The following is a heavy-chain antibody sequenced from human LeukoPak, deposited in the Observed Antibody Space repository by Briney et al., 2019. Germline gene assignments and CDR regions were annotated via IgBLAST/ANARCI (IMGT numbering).Heavy chain of an antibody. CDR2: IEGDGRET. Sequence: GGSLRLSCAASGFTFRSHWMSWVRQAPGKGLEWVANIEGDGRETYYVDSVKGRFTISRDNAKNSVYLQMISLRAEDTAVYYCARVAFGLYVMDVWGQGTTVTVSS. CDR1: GFTFRSHW. V-gene: IGHV3-7*01. J-gene: IGHJ6*02. D-gene: IGHD3/OR15-3a*01. CDR3: ARVAFGLYVMDV.